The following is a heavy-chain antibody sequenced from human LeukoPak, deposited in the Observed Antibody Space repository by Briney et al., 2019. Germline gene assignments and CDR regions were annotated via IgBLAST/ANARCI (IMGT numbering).Heavy chain of an antibody. J-gene: IGHJ6*02. CDR3: ARDHSYYFGSQTSTLDV. CDR2: IYYTGSV. CDR1: GASISTGGFY. Sequence: PSETLSLTCTISGASISTGGFYWTWIRQPPGEGLEWIGYIYYTGSVDYNASLKSRLTISLDTSKNRFSLKLNSVTAADTAVYYCARDHSYYFGSQTSTLDVWGQGTAVTVSS. V-gene: IGHV4-31*03. D-gene: IGHD3-10*01.